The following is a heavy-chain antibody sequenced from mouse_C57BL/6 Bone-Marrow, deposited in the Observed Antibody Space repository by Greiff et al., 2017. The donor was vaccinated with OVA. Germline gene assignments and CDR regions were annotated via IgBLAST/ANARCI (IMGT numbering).Heavy chain of an antibody. J-gene: IGHJ1*03. CDR2: IYPGSGST. CDR3: ARSYYYGSSYYFDV. Sequence: QVQLKQPGAELVKPGASVKMSCKASGYTFTSYWITWVKQRPGQGLEWIGDIYPGSGSTNYNEKFKSKATLTVDTSSSTAYMQLSSLTSEDSAVYYCARSYYYGSSYYFDVWGTGTTVTVSS. CDR1: GYTFTSYW. V-gene: IGHV1-55*01. D-gene: IGHD1-1*01.